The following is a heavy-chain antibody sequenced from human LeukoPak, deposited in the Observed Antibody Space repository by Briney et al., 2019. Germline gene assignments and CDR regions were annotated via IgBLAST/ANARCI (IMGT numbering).Heavy chain of an antibody. D-gene: IGHD6-13*01. CDR3: ARSLAAAGYYYYYGMDV. Sequence: GESPKISSKGSGYSFTSYWIGWVRQMPGKGLEWMGIIYPGDSDTRYSPSFQGQVTISADKSISTAYLQWSSLKASDTAMYYCARSLAAAGYYYYYGMDVWGQGTTVTVSS. CDR1: GYSFTSYW. J-gene: IGHJ6*02. CDR2: IYPGDSDT. V-gene: IGHV5-51*01.